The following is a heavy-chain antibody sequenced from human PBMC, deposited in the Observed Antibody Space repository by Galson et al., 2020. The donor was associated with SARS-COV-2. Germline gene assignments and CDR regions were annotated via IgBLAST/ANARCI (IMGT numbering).Heavy chain of an antibody. J-gene: IGHJ4*02. CDR1: RFTFSSYG. CDR3: AKAFTEFCSGCPCLSGGDFFDL. Sequence: GESLKISCEASRFTFSSYGMNWVRQAPGKGLEWVAFIRYDGSNKEYGDSVKGRFTISRDNSKNTLYLQMNSLRLEDTALYYCAKAFTEFCSGCPCLSGGDFFDLWGQGTLVTVSS. V-gene: IGHV3-30*02. CDR2: IRYDGSNK. D-gene: IGHD3-3*01.